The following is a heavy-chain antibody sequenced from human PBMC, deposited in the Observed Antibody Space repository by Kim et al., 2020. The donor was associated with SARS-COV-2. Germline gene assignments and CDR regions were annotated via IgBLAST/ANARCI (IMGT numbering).Heavy chain of an antibody. Sequence: KHARNLQGRVTLTADTSTSTDYMELRSLRSDDTAVYYCARVGSSSRPFDYWGQGTLVTVSS. D-gene: IGHD6-13*01. V-gene: IGHV1-18*01. J-gene: IGHJ4*02. CDR3: ARVGSSSRPFDY.